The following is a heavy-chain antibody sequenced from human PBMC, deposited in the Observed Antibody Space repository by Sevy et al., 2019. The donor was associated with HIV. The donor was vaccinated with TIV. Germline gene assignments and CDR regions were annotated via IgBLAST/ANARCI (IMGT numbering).Heavy chain of an antibody. CDR2: IYYNGHI. CDR3: AGENAWGRGYS. Sequence: SETLSITCTVSGGSITSLYWNWIRQPPGKGLEWIANIYYNGHINYNPSLKSRVTLSLDRSKNQFSLRLSSVTAADTAMYYCAGENAWGRGYSWGQGTLVTVSS. V-gene: IGHV4-59*08. J-gene: IGHJ4*02. CDR1: GGSITSLY. D-gene: IGHD1-26*01.